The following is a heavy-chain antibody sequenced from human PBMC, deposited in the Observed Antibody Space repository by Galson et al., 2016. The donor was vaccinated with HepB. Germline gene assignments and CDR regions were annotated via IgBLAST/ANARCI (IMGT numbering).Heavy chain of an antibody. J-gene: IGHJ5*02. CDR2: IYSGGST. Sequence: SLRLSCAASGFTVSNNYMTWVRQAPGKGLEWVSTIYSGGSTFYTDSVQGRFTIYRHNSKNTLYLQMDTLRPEDTAVYYCARVPGISGTTWGQGILVTVSS. CDR1: GFTVSNNY. V-gene: IGHV3-53*04. CDR3: ARVPGISGTT. D-gene: IGHD1-7*01.